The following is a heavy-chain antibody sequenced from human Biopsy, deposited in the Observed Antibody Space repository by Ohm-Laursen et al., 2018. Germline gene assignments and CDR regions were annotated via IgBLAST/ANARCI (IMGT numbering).Heavy chain of an antibody. CDR3: ARATNSTGWPYYYFYGMDV. D-gene: IGHD2/OR15-2a*01. CDR1: GGSISSDY. J-gene: IGHJ6*02. V-gene: IGHV4-59*01. Sequence: GTLSLTWPVSGGSISSDYWSWIRQTPGKGLEWIGYIYYSGSTDYNPSLKSRVTISVDTSKNQFSLRLNSVTAADTAVYYCARATNSTGWPYYYFYGMDVWGQGTTVTVSS. CDR2: IYYSGST.